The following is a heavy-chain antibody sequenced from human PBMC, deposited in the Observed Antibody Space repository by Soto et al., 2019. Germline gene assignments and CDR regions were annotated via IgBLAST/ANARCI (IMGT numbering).Heavy chain of an antibody. J-gene: IGHJ2*01. Sequence: GGSLRLSCVASGFTFSDYAMTWGRQAPGKGLEWVATISATGGNIEYTDSLKGRFTISRDNSKNTLYLQLNGLTSDDTAVHYCAKVAGGLRYFDLWGRGTLVTASS. D-gene: IGHD3-16*01. V-gene: IGHV3-23*01. CDR1: GFTFSDYA. CDR2: ISATGGNI. CDR3: AKVAGGLRYFDL.